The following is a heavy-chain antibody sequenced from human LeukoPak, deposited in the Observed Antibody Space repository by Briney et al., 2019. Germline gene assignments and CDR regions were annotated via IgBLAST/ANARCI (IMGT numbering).Heavy chain of an antibody. V-gene: IGHV3-23*01. CDR3: AHTDSYYFDSGMVS. J-gene: IGHJ5*02. D-gene: IGHD3-22*01. Sequence: GGSLRLSCAASGFTFSSYSMNWVRQAPGKGLEWVSVISGGGSSTNYADSVKGRFTISRENSKNTLYLQMNSLRAEDAAVYYCAHTDSYYFDSGMVSWGQGALVTVSS. CDR2: ISGGGSST. CDR1: GFTFSSYS.